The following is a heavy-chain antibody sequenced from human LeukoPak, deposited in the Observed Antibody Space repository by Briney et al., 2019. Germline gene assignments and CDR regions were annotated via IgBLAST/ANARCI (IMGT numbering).Heavy chain of an antibody. D-gene: IGHD3-22*01. J-gene: IGHJ4*02. CDR1: GGSISSSSYY. V-gene: IGHV4-39*01. CDR3: AGASYDSSGVH. CDR2: IYYSGST. Sequence: SETLSLTCTVSGGSISSSSYYWGWIRQPPGKGLEWIGSIYYSGSTYYNPSLKSRVTISVNTSKNQFSPKLSAVTAADTAVYYCAGASYDSSGVHWGQGTLVTVSS.